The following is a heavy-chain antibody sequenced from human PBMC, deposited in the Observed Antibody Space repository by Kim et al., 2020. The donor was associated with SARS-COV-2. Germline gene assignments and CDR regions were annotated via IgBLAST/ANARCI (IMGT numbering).Heavy chain of an antibody. V-gene: IGHV7-4-1*02. CDR3: ARRVTIFGVVIWDYFDY. J-gene: IGHJ4*02. CDR2: INTNTGNP. Sequence: ASVKVSCKASGYTFTSYAMNWVRQAPGQGLEWMGWINTNTGNPTYAQGFTGRFVFSLDTSVSTAYLQISSLKAEDTAVYYCARRVTIFGVVIWDYFDYWGQGTLVTVSS. CDR1: GYTFTSYA. D-gene: IGHD3-3*01.